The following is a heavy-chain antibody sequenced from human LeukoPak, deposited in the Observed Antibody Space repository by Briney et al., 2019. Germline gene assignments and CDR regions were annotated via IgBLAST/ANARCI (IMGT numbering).Heavy chain of an antibody. V-gene: IGHV3-74*01. J-gene: IGHJ5*02. CDR2: IIDDGSYA. CDR1: GIAFSNHW. CDR3: ARDRPHNWFDP. Sequence: QPGGSLRLSCAASGIAFSNHWMHWVRQAPGKGLEWVSWIIDDGSYAVYADSVRARFTISRDDAKNTLYLQMNSLRPEDTAVYYCARDRPHNWFDPWGQGTLVTVSS.